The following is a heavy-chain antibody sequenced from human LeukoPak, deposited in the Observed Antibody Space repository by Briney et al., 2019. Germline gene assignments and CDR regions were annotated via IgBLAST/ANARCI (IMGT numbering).Heavy chain of an antibody. CDR1: GGSISSYY. CDR2: IYYSGST. V-gene: IGHV4-59*01. D-gene: IGHD2-2*01. CDR3: ARADYQPLLNFDY. J-gene: IGHJ4*02. Sequence: KPSETLSLTCTVSGGSISSYYWSWIRQPPGKGLEWIGYIYYSGSTNYNPSLKSRVTISVDTSKNQFSLKLSSVTAADAAVYYCARADYQPLLNFDYWGQGTLVTVSS.